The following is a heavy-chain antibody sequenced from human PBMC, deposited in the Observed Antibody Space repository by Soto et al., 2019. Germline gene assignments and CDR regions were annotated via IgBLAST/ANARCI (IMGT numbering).Heavy chain of an antibody. J-gene: IGHJ4*02. V-gene: IGHV3-30*03. CDR1: GFMFSSYG. Sequence: GGSLRLSCAASGFMFSSYGMDWVRQAPGKGLEWVAFISYDESNKYYADSVKGRFTISRDNSKNTLYLQMNSLRAEDTAVYYCARGPNIICYDSSCYYYYWGQGTLVTVSS. CDR2: ISYDESNK. D-gene: IGHD3-22*01. CDR3: ARGPNIICYDSSCYYYY.